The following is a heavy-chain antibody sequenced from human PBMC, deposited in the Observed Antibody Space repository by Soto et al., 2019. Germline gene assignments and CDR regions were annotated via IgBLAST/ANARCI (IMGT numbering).Heavy chain of an antibody. CDR3: ARYGSTVTAFFDY. V-gene: IGHV4-59*01. CDR1: GGSISSYY. CDR2: IYYSGST. Sequence: SETLSLTCTVSGGSISSYYWSWIRQPPGKGLEWIGYIYYSGSTNYNPSLKSRVTISVDTSKNQFSLKLSSVTAADTAVYYCARYGSTVTAFFDYWGQGTLVTVSS. J-gene: IGHJ4*02. D-gene: IGHD4-4*01.